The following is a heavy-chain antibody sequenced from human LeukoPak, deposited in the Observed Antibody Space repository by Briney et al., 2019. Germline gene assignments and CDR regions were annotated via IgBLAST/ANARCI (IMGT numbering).Heavy chain of an antibody. V-gene: IGHV3-21*01. D-gene: IGHD3-22*01. CDR2: ISSSSSYI. CDR3: ASTGAVVVITTPAFDI. Sequence: GGSLRLSCAASGFTFSNAWMSWVRQAPGKGLEWVSSISSSSSYIYYADSVKGRFTISRDNAKNSLYLQMNSLRAEDTAVYYCASTGAVVVITTPAFDIWGQGTMVTVSS. J-gene: IGHJ3*02. CDR1: GFTFSNAW.